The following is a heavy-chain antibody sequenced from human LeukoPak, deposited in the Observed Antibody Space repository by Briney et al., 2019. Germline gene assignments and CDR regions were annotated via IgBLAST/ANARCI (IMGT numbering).Heavy chain of an antibody. Sequence: SETLSLTCTVSGGSVSSYYWSWIRQPPGKGLEWIGSIYYSGSTNYNPSLKSRVTISVDTSKNQFSLKLSSVTAADTAVYYCARVGFCSSTSCYPLDYWGQGTLVTVSS. CDR1: GGSVSSYY. V-gene: IGHV4-59*02. D-gene: IGHD2-2*01. J-gene: IGHJ4*02. CDR3: ARVGFCSSTSCYPLDY. CDR2: IYYSGST.